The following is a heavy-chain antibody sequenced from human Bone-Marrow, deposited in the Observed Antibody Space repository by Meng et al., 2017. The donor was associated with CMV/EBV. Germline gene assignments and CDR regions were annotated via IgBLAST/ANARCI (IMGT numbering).Heavy chain of an antibody. J-gene: IGHJ4*02. D-gene: IGHD6-19*01. CDR1: GGSISSGGYY. Sequence: CTVSGGSISSGGYYWSWIRQHPGKGLEWIGYIYYSGSTYFNPSLKSRVTISVDTSKNQFSLKLSSVTAADTAVYYCARSGWTDFDYWGQGTLVTVSS. CDR2: IYYSGST. CDR3: ARSGWTDFDY. V-gene: IGHV4-31*03.